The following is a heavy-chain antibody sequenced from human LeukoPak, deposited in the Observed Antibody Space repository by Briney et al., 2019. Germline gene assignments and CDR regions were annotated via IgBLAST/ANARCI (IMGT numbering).Heavy chain of an antibody. J-gene: IGHJ4*02. CDR1: GFTFGKFW. V-gene: IGHV3-7*01. CDR3: TRDGDNWNDFDF. CDR2: IKEDGSEK. Sequence: GGSLTLSCGVSGFTFGKFWMVWLGQAPGRGKKWVANIKEDGSEKRYGDSVKGRFTISRDNAKNSLFLQMNSLRAEDTAVYYRTRDGDNWNDFDFWGQGTLVIVSS. D-gene: IGHD1-20*01.